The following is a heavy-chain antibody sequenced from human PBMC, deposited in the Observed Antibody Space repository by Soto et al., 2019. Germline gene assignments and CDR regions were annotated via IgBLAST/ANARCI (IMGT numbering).Heavy chain of an antibody. CDR2: ISAYNGNT. Sequence: GASVKVSCKASGYTFTSYGISWVRQAPGQGLEWMGWISAYNGNTNYAQKLQGRVTMTTDTSTSTAYMELRSLRSDDTAVYYCARDDCSGGSCYRSQYFQHWGQGTLVTVSS. V-gene: IGHV1-18*01. CDR3: ARDDCSGGSCYRSQYFQH. D-gene: IGHD2-15*01. J-gene: IGHJ1*01. CDR1: GYTFTSYG.